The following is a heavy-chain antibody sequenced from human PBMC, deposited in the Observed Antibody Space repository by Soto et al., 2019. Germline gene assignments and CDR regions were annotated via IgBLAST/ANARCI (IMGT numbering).Heavy chain of an antibody. V-gene: IGHV4-34*01. CDR3: ARGRIAAAGYYGMDV. D-gene: IGHD6-13*01. CDR1: GGSFSGYY. J-gene: IGHJ6*02. Sequence: SETLSLTRPVYGGSFSGYYWRWIRQPPGKGLEWIGEINHSGSTNYNPCPKSRVTISVDTSKNQFSLKLSSVTAADTAVYYCARGRIAAAGYYGMDVWGQGTTVT. CDR2: INHSGST.